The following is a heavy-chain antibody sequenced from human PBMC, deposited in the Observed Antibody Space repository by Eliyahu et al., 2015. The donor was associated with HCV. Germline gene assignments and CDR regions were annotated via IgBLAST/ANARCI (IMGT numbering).Heavy chain of an antibody. V-gene: IGHV3-9*01. CDR1: GFTFDDYA. CDR2: ISWNSGSI. CDR3: AKGYSYGYSNWFDP. D-gene: IGHD5-18*01. J-gene: IGHJ5*02. Sequence: EVQLVESGGGLVQPGRSLRLSCAASGFTFDDYAMHWVRQAPGKGLEWVSGISWNSGSIGYGDSVKGRFTISRDNAKNSLYLQMNSLRVEDTALYYCAKGYSYGYSNWFDPWGQGTLVTVSS.